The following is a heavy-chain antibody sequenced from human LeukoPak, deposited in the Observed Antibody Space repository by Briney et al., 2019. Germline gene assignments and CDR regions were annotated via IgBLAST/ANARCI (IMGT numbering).Heavy chain of an antibody. Sequence: GRSLRLSCAASGFTFSSYAMHWVRQAPRKGLEWVGNIKQDGSEKYYVDSVKGRFTISRDNAKNSLYLQMNSLRAEDTAVYYWARAPHDSGGYSLTLWGRGTRVTVSP. CDR2: IKQDGSEK. CDR3: ARAPHDSGGYSLTL. D-gene: IGHD3-22*01. CDR1: GFTFSSYA. J-gene: IGHJ2*01. V-gene: IGHV3-7*04.